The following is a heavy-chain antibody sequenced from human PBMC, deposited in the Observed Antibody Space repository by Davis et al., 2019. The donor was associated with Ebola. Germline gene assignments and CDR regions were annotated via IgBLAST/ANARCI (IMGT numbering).Heavy chain of an antibody. V-gene: IGHV3-23*01. D-gene: IGHD1-26*01. CDR3: AKDPSIVGAQYYFDY. J-gene: IGHJ4*02. Sequence: PGGSLRLSCAASGFTFSSYAMSWVRQAPGKGLEWVLAISGSGGSTYYADSVKGRFTISRDNSKNTLYLQMNSLRAEDTAVYYCAKDPSIVGAQYYFDYWGQGTLVTVSS. CDR2: ISGSGGST. CDR1: GFTFSSYA.